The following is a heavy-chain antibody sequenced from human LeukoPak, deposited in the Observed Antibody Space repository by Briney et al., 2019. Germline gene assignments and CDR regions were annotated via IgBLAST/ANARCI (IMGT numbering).Heavy chain of an antibody. CDR1: GFTFSDYA. D-gene: IGHD1-26*01. V-gene: IGHV3-23*01. Sequence: GGSLRLSCAVSGFTFSDYAMSWVRQAPGKWLECVLGIRISGRSTNYADSVKRRFIISRDNSNNTLHLQINSLRAEDTAVYYCAKDREKAVGATIFDHWGQGTLVTVSS. CDR3: AKDREKAVGATIFDH. J-gene: IGHJ4*02. CDR2: IRISGRST.